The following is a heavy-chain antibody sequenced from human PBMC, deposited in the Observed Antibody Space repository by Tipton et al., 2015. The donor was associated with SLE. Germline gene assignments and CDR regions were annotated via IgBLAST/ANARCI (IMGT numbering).Heavy chain of an antibody. V-gene: IGHV4-34*01. Sequence: TLSLTCAVFGGSFSGYFWGWIRQPPGKGLEWIGSIYRDGTTHNNPSLKSRVTVSLDTSKNQFSLKLSPVTAADTAVYYCARVPTYDFWSGYYLYYFDYWGQGTLVTVSS. J-gene: IGHJ4*02. CDR2: IYRDGTT. D-gene: IGHD3-3*01. CDR1: GGSFSGYF. CDR3: ARVPTYDFWSGYYLYYFDY.